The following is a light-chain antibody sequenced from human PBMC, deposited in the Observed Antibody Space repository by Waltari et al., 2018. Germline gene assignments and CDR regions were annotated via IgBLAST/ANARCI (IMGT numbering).Light chain of an antibody. Sequence: VLTQSPDTLSLSPGERATLSCRASQTISRDFLAWYQQKPGQAPRLLIFGASSRATCISDRFSDSGSGTDFTLTIDRLEPEDVAVYYCQQFGRSPGTFGQGTKLEIK. CDR3: QQFGRSPGT. CDR1: QTISRDF. V-gene: IGKV3-20*01. J-gene: IGKJ2*01. CDR2: GAS.